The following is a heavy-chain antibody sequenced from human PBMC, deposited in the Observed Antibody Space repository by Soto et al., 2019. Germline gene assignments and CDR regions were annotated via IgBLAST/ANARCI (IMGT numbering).Heavy chain of an antibody. J-gene: IGHJ6*02. CDR1: GFTFSSYG. CDR2: IWYDGSNK. Sequence: PGGSLRLSCAASGFTFSSYGMHWVRQAPGKGLEWVAVIWYDGSNKYYADSVKGRFTISRDNSKNTLYLQMNSLRAEDTAVYYCARGRVVASTVTYFYYYYGMDVWGQGTTVTVSS. D-gene: IGHD4-17*01. V-gene: IGHV3-33*01. CDR3: ARGRVVASTVTYFYYYYGMDV.